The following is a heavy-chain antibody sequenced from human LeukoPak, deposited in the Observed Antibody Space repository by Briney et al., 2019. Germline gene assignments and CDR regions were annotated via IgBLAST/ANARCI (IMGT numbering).Heavy chain of an antibody. Sequence: GGSLRLSCAASGFTFSSYWMYWVRQAPGKGLVWVSRINSDGSSTSHADSVKGRFTISRDNSKNTLYLQMNSLRAEDTAVYYCAKRASGSGTSLYYFDYWGQGTLVTVSS. J-gene: IGHJ4*02. CDR1: GFTFSSYW. V-gene: IGHV3-74*01. D-gene: IGHD3-10*01. CDR3: AKRASGSGTSLYYFDY. CDR2: INSDGSST.